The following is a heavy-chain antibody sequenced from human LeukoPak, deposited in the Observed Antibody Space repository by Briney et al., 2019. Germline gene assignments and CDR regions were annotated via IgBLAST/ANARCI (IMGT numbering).Heavy chain of an antibody. V-gene: IGHV4-61*02. CDR3: ARAWDYGLYYYYYYMDV. Sequence: PSETLSLTCTVSGGSISSGSYYWSWIRQPAGKGLEWIGRIYTSGSTNYNPSLKSRVTISVDTSKNQFSLKLSSVTAADTAVYYCARAWDYGLYYYYYYMDVWGKGTTVTVSS. CDR1: GGSISSGSYY. D-gene: IGHD4/OR15-4a*01. J-gene: IGHJ6*03. CDR2: IYTSGST.